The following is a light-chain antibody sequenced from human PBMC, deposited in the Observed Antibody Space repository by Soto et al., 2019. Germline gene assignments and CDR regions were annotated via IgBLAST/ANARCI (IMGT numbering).Light chain of an antibody. CDR3: SSYTTSNTRQIV. V-gene: IGLV2-14*03. J-gene: IGLJ1*01. Sequence: SVLPKPASLSGSPGQSITISCTGTSSDVGGYNYVSWYQHHPGKAPKLIIYDVTNRPSGVSNPFSGSKSGNTASLTISGLQPEDEADYYCSSYTTSNTRQIVFGTGTKVTVL. CDR2: DVT. CDR1: SSDVGGYNY.